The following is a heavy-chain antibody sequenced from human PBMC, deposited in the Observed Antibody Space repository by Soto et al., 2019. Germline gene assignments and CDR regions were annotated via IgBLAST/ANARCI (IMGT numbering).Heavy chain of an antibody. CDR2: IYSGGST. D-gene: IGHD3-22*01. V-gene: IGHV3-66*01. CDR3: AREYESSGYYRFAFDI. J-gene: IGHJ3*02. CDR1: GFTVSSNY. Sequence: EVQLVESGGGLVQPGGSLRLSCAASGFTVSSNYMSWVRQAPGKGLEWVAVIYSGGSTYYADSVKGSFTISRNNSKDTLYLQMKSLSAQDTAVYYCAREYESSGYYRFAFDIWGQGTMVTVSS.